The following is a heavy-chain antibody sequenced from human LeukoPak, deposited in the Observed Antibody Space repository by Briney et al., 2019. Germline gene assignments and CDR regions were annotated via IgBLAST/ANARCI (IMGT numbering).Heavy chain of an antibody. CDR2: ISSSSSYI. J-gene: IGHJ5*02. CDR3: ARGGACSSTSCYRGLYNWFDP. V-gene: IGHV3-21*01. Sequence: PGGSLRLSCAASGFTFSSYSMNWVRQAPGKGLEWVSSISSSSSYIYYADSVKGRFTISRDNAKNSLYLQMNSPRAEDTAVYYCARGGACSSTSCYRGLYNWFDPWGQGTLVTVSS. CDR1: GFTFSSYS. D-gene: IGHD2-2*02.